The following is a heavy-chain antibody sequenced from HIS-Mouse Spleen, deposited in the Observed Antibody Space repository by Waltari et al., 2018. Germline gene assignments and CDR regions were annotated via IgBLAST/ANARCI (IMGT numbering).Heavy chain of an antibody. D-gene: IGHD6-13*01. V-gene: IGHV4-39*07. J-gene: IGHJ2*01. CDR2: IYYSGST. CDR3: AREIPYSSSWYDWYFDL. Sequence: QLQLQESGPGLAKPSETLSPPRTVSGGSISRSSYYWGWIRQPPGKGLEWIGSIYYSGSTYYNPSLKSRVTISVDTSKNQFSLKLSSVTAADTAVYYCAREIPYSSSWYDWYFDLWGRGTLVTVSS. CDR1: GGSISRSSYY.